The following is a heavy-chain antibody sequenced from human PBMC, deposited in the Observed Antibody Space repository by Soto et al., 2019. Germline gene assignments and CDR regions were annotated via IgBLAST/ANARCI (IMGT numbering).Heavy chain of an antibody. CDR3: AKDLGSPTVVTPELEFDY. Sequence: GGSLRLSCAASGFAFSSYAMTWVRQAPGKGLEWVSAIGSGGSTYYADSVKGRFTISRDNSRNTLYLQMNSLRADDTAVYYCAKDLGSPTVVTPELEFDYWGQGTLVTVSS. D-gene: IGHD4-17*01. V-gene: IGHV3-23*01. J-gene: IGHJ4*02. CDR1: GFAFSSYA. CDR2: IGSGGST.